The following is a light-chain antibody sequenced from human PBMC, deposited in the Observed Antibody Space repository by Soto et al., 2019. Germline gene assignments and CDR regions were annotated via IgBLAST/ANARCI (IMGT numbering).Light chain of an antibody. CDR3: QQRSNWPPGV. J-gene: IGKJ4*01. CDR1: QSVSSY. Sequence: EIVLTQSPATLSLSPGERATLSCRASQSVSSYLAWYQQKPGQAPRLLIYDASNRATGIPARFSGSGSGTDFPLTISSLEPEDFAVYYCQQRSNWPPGVFGGGTKVEIK. CDR2: DAS. V-gene: IGKV3-11*01.